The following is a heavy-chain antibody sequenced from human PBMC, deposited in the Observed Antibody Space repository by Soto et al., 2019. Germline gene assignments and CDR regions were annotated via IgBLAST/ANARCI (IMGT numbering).Heavy chain of an antibody. CDR3: ASFDSGWYYFDY. CDR1: GGSISSGGYY. V-gene: IGHV4-31*03. CDR2: IYYSGST. D-gene: IGHD6-19*01. J-gene: IGHJ4*02. Sequence: SETLSLTCTVSGGSISSGGYYWSWIRQHPRKGLEWIGYIYYSGSTYYNPSLTSRVTISVDTSKNQFSLKLSSVTAADTAVYYCASFDSGWYYFDYWGQGTLVTVSS.